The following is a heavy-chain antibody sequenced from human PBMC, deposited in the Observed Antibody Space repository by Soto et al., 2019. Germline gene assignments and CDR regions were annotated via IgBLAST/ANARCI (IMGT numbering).Heavy chain of an antibody. Sequence: PGGSLRLSCAASGFTFSSYSMNWVRQAPGKGLEWVSSISSSSSYIYYADSVKGRFTISRDNAKNSLYLQMNSLRAEDTAVCYCAREYYYDSSGYLPLSFDSWGQGTLVSVS. D-gene: IGHD3-22*01. CDR1: GFTFSSYS. J-gene: IGHJ5*01. CDR2: ISSSSSYI. V-gene: IGHV3-21*01. CDR3: AREYYYDSSGYLPLSFDS.